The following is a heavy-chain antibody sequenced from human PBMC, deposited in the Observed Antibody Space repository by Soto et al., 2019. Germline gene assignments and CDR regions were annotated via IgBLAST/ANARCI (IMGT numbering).Heavy chain of an antibody. Sequence: SETLSLTCAVSGGSISSSNWWSWVRQPPGKGLEWIGEIYHSGSTNYNPSLKSRVTISVDKSKNQFSLKLSSVTAADTAVHYCARGGYSLGVKVAFDIWGQGTMVTVSS. CDR1: GGSISSSNW. V-gene: IGHV4-4*02. CDR3: ARGGYSLGVKVAFDI. CDR2: IYHSGST. D-gene: IGHD3-16*01. J-gene: IGHJ3*02.